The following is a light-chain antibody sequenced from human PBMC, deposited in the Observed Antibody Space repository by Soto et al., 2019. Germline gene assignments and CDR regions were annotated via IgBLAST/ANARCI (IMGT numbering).Light chain of an antibody. J-gene: IGLJ1*01. CDR2: EDS. V-gene: IGLV2-23*01. Sequence: QSVLTQLASVSGSPGQSITISCTGTSSDIGSYNLVSWYQQYPGKAPKLMIYEDSKRPSGVSNRFSGSKSGNTASLTISGLQAEDEADYYCCSYAGINTFFVFGTGTKLTVL. CDR3: CSYAGINTFFV. CDR1: SSDIGSYNL.